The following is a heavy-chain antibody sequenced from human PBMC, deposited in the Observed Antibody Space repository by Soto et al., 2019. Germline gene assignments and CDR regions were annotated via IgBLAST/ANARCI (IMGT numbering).Heavy chain of an antibody. CDR3: AREALAAAAPLGY. Sequence: QVQLQESGPGLVKPSGTLSLTCAVSGGSISSSNWWSWVRQPPGKGREWIGEIYHSGSTNYSPSPKRRISFSVDEYKDPCFRQLFSATAADTAVYYCAREALAAAAPLGYWGQGPLVAVSS. J-gene: IGHJ4*02. CDR1: GGSISSSNW. D-gene: IGHD6-13*01. V-gene: IGHV4-4*02. CDR2: IYHSGST.